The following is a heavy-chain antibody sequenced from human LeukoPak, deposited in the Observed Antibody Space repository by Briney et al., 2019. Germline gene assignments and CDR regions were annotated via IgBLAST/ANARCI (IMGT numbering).Heavy chain of an antibody. CDR3: ARAPTHYYYGMDV. V-gene: IGHV1-69*13. J-gene: IGHJ6*02. CDR1: GGTFSSYA. Sequence: ASVKVSCKASGGTFSSYAISWVRQAPGQGLEWMGGIIPIFGTANYAQKFQGRVTITADESTSTAYMELSSLRSEDTAVYCCARAPTHYYYGMDVWGQGTTVTVSS. CDR2: IIPIFGTA.